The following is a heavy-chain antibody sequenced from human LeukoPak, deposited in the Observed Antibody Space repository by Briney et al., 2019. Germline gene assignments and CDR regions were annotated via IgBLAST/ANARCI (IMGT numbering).Heavy chain of an antibody. Sequence: ASVKVSCKVSGYTLTELSMHWVRQAPGKGLEWMGGFDPEDGETIYAQKFQGRVTMTEDTSTDTAYMELSSLRSEDTAVYYCARSHYYDPERFYMDVWGKGTTVTVSS. CDR3: ARSHYYDPERFYMDV. D-gene: IGHD3-22*01. V-gene: IGHV1-24*01. J-gene: IGHJ6*03. CDR1: GYTLTELS. CDR2: FDPEDGET.